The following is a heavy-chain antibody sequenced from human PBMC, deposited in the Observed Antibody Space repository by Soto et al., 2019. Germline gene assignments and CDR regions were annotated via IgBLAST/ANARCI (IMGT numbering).Heavy chain of an antibody. CDR1: GFTFNRFA. J-gene: IGHJ6*01. D-gene: IGHD2-15*01. Sequence: EVQLLESGGGLVQPGGSLRLSCAASGFTFNRFAMTWVRQAPGKGLEWVSTIGASGDNTFYADSFKGRFTISRDNSGDTLFLQMNRLRAEDTALYYCAKLGYCSGGTCYLDDYNGLDVW. CDR3: AKLGYCSGGTCYLDDYNGLDV. CDR2: IGASGDNT. V-gene: IGHV3-23*01.